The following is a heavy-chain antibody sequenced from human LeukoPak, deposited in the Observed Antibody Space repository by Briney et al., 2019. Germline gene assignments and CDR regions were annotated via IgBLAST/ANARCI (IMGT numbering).Heavy chain of an antibody. CDR3: ARPAGDYARGGFDI. CDR2: ISSSGSTT. CDR1: GFRFSDYS. D-gene: IGHD4-17*01. Sequence: GGSLRLSCEASGFRFSDYSMNWVRQTPGKGLEWISYISSSGSTTYYTDSVRGRFTISRDNAKSSLYLLMNSLRADDTAMYHCARPAGDYARGGFDIWGQGTLVTVSS. V-gene: IGHV3-48*01. J-gene: IGHJ3*02.